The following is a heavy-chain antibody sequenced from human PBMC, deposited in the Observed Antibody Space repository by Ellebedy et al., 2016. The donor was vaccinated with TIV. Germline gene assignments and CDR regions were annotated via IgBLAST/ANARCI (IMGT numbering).Heavy chain of an antibody. J-gene: IGHJ4*02. D-gene: IGHD1-26*01. CDR2: IYSGGST. Sequence: PGGSLRLSCAASGFTVSSNHMSWVRQAPGKGLEWVSVIYSGGSTYYADSVKGRFTISRDNSKNMLYLQMNSLRAEDTAVYYCARDGIVGASQYWGQGTLVTVSS. CDR1: GFTVSSNH. CDR3: ARDGIVGASQY. V-gene: IGHV3-53*01.